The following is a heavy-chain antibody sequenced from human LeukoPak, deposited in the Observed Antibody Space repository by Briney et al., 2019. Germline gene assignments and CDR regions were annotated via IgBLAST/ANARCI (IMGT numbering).Heavy chain of an antibody. D-gene: IGHD3-22*01. CDR2: IIPILGIA. Sequence: GASVKVSCKASGYTFTGYYMHWVRQAPGQGLEWMGRIIPILGIANYAQKFQGRVTITADKSTSTAYMELSSLRSEDTAVYYCAGLATEGRLYYYDSSGYYATPRNYFDYWGQGTLVTVSS. V-gene: IGHV1-69*02. J-gene: IGHJ4*02. CDR1: GYTFTGYY. CDR3: AGLATEGRLYYYDSSGYYATPRNYFDY.